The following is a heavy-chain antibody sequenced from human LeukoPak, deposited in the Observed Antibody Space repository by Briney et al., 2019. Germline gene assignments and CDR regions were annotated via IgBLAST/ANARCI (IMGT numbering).Heavy chain of an antibody. CDR3: ASQYSSSYYFDY. J-gene: IGHJ4*02. Sequence: ASVKVSCKASGGTVSRYAISWVRQAPGQGLEWMGGIIPIFGTANYAQKFQGRVTITADESTSTAYMELSSLRSEDTAVYYCASQYSSSYYFDYWGQGTLVTVSS. CDR2: IIPIFGTA. D-gene: IGHD6-13*01. V-gene: IGHV1-69*13. CDR1: GGTVSRYA.